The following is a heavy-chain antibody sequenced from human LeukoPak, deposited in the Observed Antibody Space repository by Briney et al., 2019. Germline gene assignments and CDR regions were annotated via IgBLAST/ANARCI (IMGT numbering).Heavy chain of an antibody. V-gene: IGHV1-8*03. Sequence: ASVKVSCKASGYTFTSYVINWVRQAPGPRREWRGWMNPNSGIAGYAQKFQGRVTITRNTPISTAYMELSSLRSEDTAVYYCARGATQDTAMVLYYYYYYMDVWGKGTTVTVSS. J-gene: IGHJ6*03. CDR3: ARGATQDTAMVLYYYYYYMDV. CDR2: MNPNSGIA. CDR1: GYTFTSYV. D-gene: IGHD5-18*01.